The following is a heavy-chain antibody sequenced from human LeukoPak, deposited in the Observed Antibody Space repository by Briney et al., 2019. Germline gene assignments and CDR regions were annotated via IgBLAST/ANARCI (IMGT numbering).Heavy chain of an antibody. J-gene: IGHJ4*02. Sequence: PSQTLSLTCTVSGGSISSGSYYWSWIRQPAGKGLEWIGSIYYSGSTYYNPSLKSRVTISVDTSKNQFSLKLSSVAAADTAVYYCARNWGYNYGYGSFDSWGQGILVTVSS. CDR1: GGSISSGSYY. CDR2: IYYSGST. CDR3: ARNWGYNYGYGSFDS. V-gene: IGHV4-39*07. D-gene: IGHD5-24*01.